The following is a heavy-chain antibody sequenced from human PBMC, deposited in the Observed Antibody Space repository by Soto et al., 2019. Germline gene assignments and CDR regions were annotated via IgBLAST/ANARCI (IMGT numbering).Heavy chain of an antibody. J-gene: IGHJ3*02. CDR2: IDPSDSYT. V-gene: IGHV5-10-1*01. D-gene: IGHD3-22*01. CDR3: ARHTSEVCYYDSIHDAFDI. Sequence: PVESLKISCNASGYSFTRYWISWVRQMPVKDLELMGRIDPSDSYTNYSPSFEGHVTISADKSISTAYRQWSSLKASDTAMYYCARHTSEVCYYDSIHDAFDIRGKGTRVTVSS. CDR1: GYSFTRYW.